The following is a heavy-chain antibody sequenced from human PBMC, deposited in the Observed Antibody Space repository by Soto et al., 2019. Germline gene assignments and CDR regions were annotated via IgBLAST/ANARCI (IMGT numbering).Heavy chain of an antibody. J-gene: IGHJ6*02. CDR3: ASKGSPLHYGMDV. Sequence: PSETLSLTCAGSGGSISSSNWWSWVRQPPGKGLEWIGEIYHSGSTNYNPSLKSRVTISVDKSKNQFSLKLSSVTAADTAVYYCASKGSPLHYGMDVWGQGTTVTVSS. CDR2: IYHSGST. V-gene: IGHV4-4*02. CDR1: GGSISSSNW.